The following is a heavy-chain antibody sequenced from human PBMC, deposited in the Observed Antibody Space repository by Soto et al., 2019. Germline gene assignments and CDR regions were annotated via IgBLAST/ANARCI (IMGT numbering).Heavy chain of an antibody. CDR2: ISYDGSNK. D-gene: IGHD6-19*01. CDR1: GFTFSSYA. CDR3: ARVPRVAVAGDY. Sequence: QVPLVESGGGVVQPGRSLRLSCAASGFTFSSYAMHWVRQAPGKGLEWVAVISYDGSNKYYADSVKGRFTISRDNSKNTLYLQMNSLRAEDTAVYYCARVPRVAVAGDYWGQGTLVTVSS. J-gene: IGHJ4*02. V-gene: IGHV3-30-3*01.